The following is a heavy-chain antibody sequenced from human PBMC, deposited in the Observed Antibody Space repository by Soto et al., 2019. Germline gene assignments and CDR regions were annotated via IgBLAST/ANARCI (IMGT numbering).Heavy chain of an antibody. CDR1: GFTFSSYG. J-gene: IGHJ4*02. CDR2: IWYDGSNK. D-gene: IGHD3-22*01. Sequence: XGSLKLSCAASGFTFSSYGMHWVRQAPGKGLEWVAVIWYDGSNKYYADSVKGRFTISRDNSKNTLYLQMNSLRAEDTAVYYCARDLYDSSGYYYDYWGQGTLVTVSS. CDR3: ARDLYDSSGYYYDY. V-gene: IGHV3-33*01.